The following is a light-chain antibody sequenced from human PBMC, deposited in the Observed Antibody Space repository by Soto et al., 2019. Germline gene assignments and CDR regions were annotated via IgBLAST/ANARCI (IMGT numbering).Light chain of an antibody. CDR1: SSDVGGYNY. Sequence: QSVLTQPASVSGSPGQSITISCTGASSDVGGYNYVSWYQQHPGKAPKLMIYEVTNRPSGVSDRFSGSKSGNTASLTISGLQAEDEADYYCISYTGSPTLVVFGGGTKLTVL. CDR3: ISYTGSPTLVV. CDR2: EVT. J-gene: IGLJ2*01. V-gene: IGLV2-14*01.